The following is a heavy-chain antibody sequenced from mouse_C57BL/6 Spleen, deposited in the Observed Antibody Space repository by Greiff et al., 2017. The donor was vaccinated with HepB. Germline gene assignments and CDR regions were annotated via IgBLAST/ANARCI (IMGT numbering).Heavy chain of an antibody. Sequence: QVQLQQSGAELVKPGASVKLSCKASGYTFTEYTIHWVKQRSGQGLEWIGWFYPGSGSIKYNEKFKDKAPLTADKSSSTVYMELSRLTSEDSAVYVCARHEDYYYGSQYYFDYWGQGTTLTVSS. CDR3: ARHEDYYYGSQYYFDY. CDR2: FYPGSGSI. D-gene: IGHD1-1*01. V-gene: IGHV1-62-2*01. J-gene: IGHJ2*01. CDR1: GYTFTEYT.